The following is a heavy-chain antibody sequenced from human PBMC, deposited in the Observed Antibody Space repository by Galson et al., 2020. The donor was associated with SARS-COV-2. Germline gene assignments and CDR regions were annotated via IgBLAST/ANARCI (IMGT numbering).Heavy chain of an antibody. CDR3: ARVDDCSGGSCSIADYYYYGMDV. CDR2: IKQDGSEK. J-gene: IGHJ6*02. V-gene: IGHV3-7*01. Sequence: GGSLRLSCAASGFTFSSYWMSWVRQAPGKGLEWVANIKQDGSEKYYVDSVKGRFTISRDNAKNSLYLQMNSLRAEDTAVYYCARVDDCSGGSCSIADYYYYGMDVWGQGTTVTVSS. CDR1: GFTFSSYW. D-gene: IGHD2-15*01.